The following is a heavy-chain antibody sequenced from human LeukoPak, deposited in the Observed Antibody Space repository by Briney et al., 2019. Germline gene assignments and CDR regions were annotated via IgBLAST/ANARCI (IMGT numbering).Heavy chain of an antibody. CDR3: ASLSSGHAAFDT. Sequence: ASVKVSCKASGYTFTSYGISWVRQAPGQGLEGMGWISAYHGYTNFAQKVQGRVTITTETSTSTAYMGLRSMRFDDTAVYYCASLSSGHAAFDTWGQGTMVTVSS. D-gene: IGHD6-19*01. CDR2: ISAYHGYT. CDR1: GYTFTSYG. V-gene: IGHV1-18*01. J-gene: IGHJ3*02.